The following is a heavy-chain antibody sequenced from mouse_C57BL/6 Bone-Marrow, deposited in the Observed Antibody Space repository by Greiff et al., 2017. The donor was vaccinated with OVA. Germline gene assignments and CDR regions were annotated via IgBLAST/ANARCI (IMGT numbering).Heavy chain of an antibody. Sequence: QVQLQQPGAELVKPGASVKLSCKASGYTFTSYWMQWVKQRPGQGLEWIGEIDPSDSYTNYNQKFKGKATLTVSTSSSTAYMQLSSLTSEDSAVYYCARWDYYGSSYVGWGQGTTLTVSS. CDR3: ARWDYYGSSYVG. J-gene: IGHJ2*01. V-gene: IGHV1-50*01. CDR1: GYTFTSYW. CDR2: IDPSDSYT. D-gene: IGHD1-1*01.